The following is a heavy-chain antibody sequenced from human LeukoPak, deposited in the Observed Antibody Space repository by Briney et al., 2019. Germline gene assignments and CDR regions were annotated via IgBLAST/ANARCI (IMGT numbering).Heavy chain of an antibody. J-gene: IGHJ6*03. CDR3: ARSLRVRGVPDYMDV. Sequence: GGSLRLSCAASGFTVSSNYMTWVRQAPGKGLEWVSVIYKNAITYYADTVKGRFTISRGNSKNTLYLQMNSLRADDTAVYYCARSLRVRGVPDYMDVWGKGTTVTISS. CDR1: GFTVSSNY. D-gene: IGHD3-10*01. V-gene: IGHV3-53*01. CDR2: IYKNAIT.